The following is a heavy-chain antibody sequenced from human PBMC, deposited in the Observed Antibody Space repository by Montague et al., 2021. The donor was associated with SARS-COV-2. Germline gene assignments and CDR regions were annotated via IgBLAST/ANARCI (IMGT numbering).Heavy chain of an antibody. CDR1: TEAFNGYY. Sequence: SETLSLTCAVCTEAFNGYYWRWIRQPPGKGLEWIGEVSYPGSAKYNPSLKSRVTISVDTYRKQVSLRLTSVTAADTAIYYCAGGVYNTVIFVVSPRYYFDYWGQGTMVTVSS. D-gene: IGHD4-17*01. CDR2: VSYPGSA. J-gene: IGHJ4*02. V-gene: IGHV4-34*01. CDR3: AGGVYNTVIFVVSPRYYFDY.